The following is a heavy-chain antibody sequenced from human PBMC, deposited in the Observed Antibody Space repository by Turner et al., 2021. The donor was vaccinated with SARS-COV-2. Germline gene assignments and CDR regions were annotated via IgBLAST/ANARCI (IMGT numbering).Heavy chain of an antibody. CDR1: GDSTSSYY. Sequence: QVQLQESGPGLVKPSETLSLTCTVSGDSTSSYYWSWIRQPPGKGLEWIGYIYYSGSTNYNPSLKSRVTISVDTSKNQFSLKLSSVTAADTAVYYCARQSSSWYLASFDYWGQGTLVTVSS. D-gene: IGHD6-13*01. CDR3: ARQSSSWYLASFDY. CDR2: IYYSGST. J-gene: IGHJ4*02. V-gene: IGHV4-59*01.